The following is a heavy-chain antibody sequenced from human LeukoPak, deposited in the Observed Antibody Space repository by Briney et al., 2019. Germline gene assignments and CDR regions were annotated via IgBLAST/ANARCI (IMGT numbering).Heavy chain of an antibody. CDR3: ARDLPPYYFDY. CDR1: GGIFSSYA. J-gene: IGHJ4*02. V-gene: IGHV1-69*04. Sequence: SVKVSCKASGGIFSSYAISWVRQAPGQGLEWMGRIIPILGIANYAQKFQGRVTITAGKSTSTAYMDLSSLRSEDTAVYYCARDLPPYYFDYWGQGTLVTVSS. CDR2: IIPILGIA.